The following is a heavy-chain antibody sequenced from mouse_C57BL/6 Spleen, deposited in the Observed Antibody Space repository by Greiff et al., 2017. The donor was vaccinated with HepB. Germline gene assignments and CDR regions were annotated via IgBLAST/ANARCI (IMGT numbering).Heavy chain of an antibody. V-gene: IGHV1-26*01. CDR3: ARGGGEYFDY. CDR2: INPNNGGT. J-gene: IGHJ2*01. CDR1: GYTFTDYY. Sequence: EVQLQQSGPELVKPGASVKISCKASGYTFTDYYMNWVKQSHGKSLEWIGDINPNNGGTSYNQKFKGKATLTVDKSSSTAYMQLRSLTSEDSAVYDCARGGGEYFDYWGQGTTLTVSS.